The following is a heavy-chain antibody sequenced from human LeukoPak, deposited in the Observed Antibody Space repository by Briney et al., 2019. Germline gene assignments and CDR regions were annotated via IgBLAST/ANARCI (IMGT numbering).Heavy chain of an antibody. D-gene: IGHD2-15*01. CDR2: INPSSGGT. J-gene: IGHJ4*02. V-gene: IGHV1-2*02. CDR3: GRGTIAVVAADLRTDQ. CDR1: GYTFTGYY. Sequence: ASVKVSCKASGYTFTGYYMHWIRQAPGHGLEWMAWINPSSGGTHSAQKFQGRVTMTRDTSISTAYMELSSLTFDDTAVYYCGRGTIAVVAADLRTDQWGQGTLVIVSS.